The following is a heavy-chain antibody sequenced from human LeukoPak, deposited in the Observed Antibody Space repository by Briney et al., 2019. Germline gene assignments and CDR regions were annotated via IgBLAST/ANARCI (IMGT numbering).Heavy chain of an antibody. V-gene: IGHV4-59*03. D-gene: IGHD3-22*01. CDR3: ATYYSDSSAYVHYLDS. CDR1: GGYISGFY. Sequence: SETLSLTCTVSGGYISGFYWSWIRQPPEKGLEWIGYVHYSGSTNYNPSLKSRVIISVDSSKNQFSLKLSSVTAADTAVYYCATYYSDSSAYVHYLDSWGQGTLVTVSS. CDR2: VHYSGST. J-gene: IGHJ4*02.